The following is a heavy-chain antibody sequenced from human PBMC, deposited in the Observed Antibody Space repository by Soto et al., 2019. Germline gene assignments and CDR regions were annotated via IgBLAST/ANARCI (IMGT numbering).Heavy chain of an antibody. Sequence: ASVKVSCNTSGYTFSTYHMHWVRLAPGQGLEWVGIIKSSGDITLYAQKFQGRVTMSKDTSTSTVYMEVSSLRSEDTAVYYCAREPPNTSLFDCWGQGTQVTVSS. CDR2: IKSSGDIT. D-gene: IGHD7-27*01. CDR1: GYTFSTYH. J-gene: IGHJ4*02. CDR3: AREPPNTSLFDC. V-gene: IGHV1-46*01.